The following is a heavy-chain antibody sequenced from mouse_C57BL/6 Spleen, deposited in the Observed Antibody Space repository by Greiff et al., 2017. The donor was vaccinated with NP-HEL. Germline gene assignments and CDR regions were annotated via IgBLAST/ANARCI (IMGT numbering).Heavy chain of an antibody. Sequence: VQLQQSGPELVKPGASVKISCKASGYTFTDYYMNWVKQSHGKSLEWIGDINPNNGGTSYNQKFKGKATLTVDKSSSTAYMELRSLTSEDSAVYYCARWRMMGGYYVYWGQGTTLTVSS. J-gene: IGHJ2*01. CDR3: ARWRMMGGYYVY. CDR1: GYTFTDYY. D-gene: IGHD2-3*01. CDR2: INPNNGGT. V-gene: IGHV1-26*01.